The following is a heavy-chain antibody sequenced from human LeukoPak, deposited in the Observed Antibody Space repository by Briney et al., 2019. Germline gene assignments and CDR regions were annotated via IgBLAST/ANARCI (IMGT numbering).Heavy chain of an antibody. V-gene: IGHV5-51*01. CDR3: ARHSGVSGIVDY. D-gene: IGHD6-19*01. CDR2: IYPGDSDT. CDR1: GYSFTTYW. Sequence: GESLKISCKASGYSFTTYWIGWVRQMPGKGLEWMGIIYPGDSDTRYGPSFQGQVTISADKSITTAYLQWSGLKASDTAVYYCARHSGVSGIVDYWGQGTLVTVSS. J-gene: IGHJ4*02.